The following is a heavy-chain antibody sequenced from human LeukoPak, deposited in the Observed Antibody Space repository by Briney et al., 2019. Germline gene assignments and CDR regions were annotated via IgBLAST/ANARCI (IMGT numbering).Heavy chain of an antibody. J-gene: IGHJ6*02. CDR2: IESGGKT. CDR1: GFTVSNNY. Sequence: GGSLRLSCAASGFTVSNNYMTWVRQAPGKGLECVSVIESGGKTYYADSVKGRFTISRHNAENTLYLQMNSLRGEDTAVYFCATRERQGYYHGMDVWGQGTTVTLSS. V-gene: IGHV3-53*04. D-gene: IGHD5-24*01. CDR3: ATRERQGYYHGMDV.